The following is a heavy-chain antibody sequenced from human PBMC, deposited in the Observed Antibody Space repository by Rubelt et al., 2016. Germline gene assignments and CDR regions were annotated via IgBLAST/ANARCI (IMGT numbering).Heavy chain of an antibody. J-gene: IGHJ4*02. V-gene: IGHV4-34*01. Sequence: QAQLQQWGAGLLKPSETLSLTCAVYGGSFSGYYWSWIRQPPGKGLEWIGEINHSGSTNYNPSLKSRVTISVETAKNQFSLKLSSVTAADTAVYYWAGGLYSSSSVDYWGQGTLVTVSS. CDR3: AGGLYSSSSVDY. D-gene: IGHD6-6*01. CDR1: GGSFSGYY. CDR2: INHSGST.